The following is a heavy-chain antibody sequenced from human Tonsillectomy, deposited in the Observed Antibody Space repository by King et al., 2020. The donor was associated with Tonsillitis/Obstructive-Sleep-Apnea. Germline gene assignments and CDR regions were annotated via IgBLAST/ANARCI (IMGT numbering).Heavy chain of an antibody. Sequence: VQLVESGGGLVKPGGSLRLSCAASGFTFSDYYMSWIRQAPGKGLEWVSYISTSSSYTNYTDSVKGRFTISRDNAKNSLYLQMNSLRAEDTAVYYCARGGGEYSSSLGNNWFDPWGQGTLVTVSS. J-gene: IGHJ5*02. V-gene: IGHV3-11*05. D-gene: IGHD6-6*01. CDR1: GFTFSDYY. CDR3: ARGGGEYSSSLGNNWFDP. CDR2: ISTSSSYT.